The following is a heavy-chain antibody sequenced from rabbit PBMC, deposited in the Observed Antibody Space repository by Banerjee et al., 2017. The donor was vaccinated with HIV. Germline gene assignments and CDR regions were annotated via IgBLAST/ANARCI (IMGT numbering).Heavy chain of an antibody. V-gene: IGHV1S45*01. CDR3: AREGGL. CDR2: IYTGSGST. J-gene: IGHJ6*01. Sequence: QQQLEESGGGLVKPGGSLKLSCKASGFDFSSYYMNWVRQAPGKGPEWIACIYTGSGSTYYASWAKGRFTISKTSSTTVTLQMTSLTAAETATYFCAREGGLWGPGTLVTV. CDR1: GFDFSSYYM.